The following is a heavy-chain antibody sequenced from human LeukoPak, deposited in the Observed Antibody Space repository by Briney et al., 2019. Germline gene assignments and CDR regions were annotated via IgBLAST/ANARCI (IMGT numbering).Heavy chain of an antibody. CDR1: GFTFSSYA. CDR2: ILYDGSNK. CDR3: ARSWDYYDSSGYLGSFDY. J-gene: IGHJ4*02. D-gene: IGHD3-22*01. Sequence: GGALRISSAASGFTFSSYAMQWGRQAPGKGLGGVAAILYDGSNKYYADSVKGRFTISRDNSKNTLYLQMNSLRAEDTAVYYCARSWDYYDSSGYLGSFDYWGQGTLVTVSS. V-gene: IGHV3-30*01.